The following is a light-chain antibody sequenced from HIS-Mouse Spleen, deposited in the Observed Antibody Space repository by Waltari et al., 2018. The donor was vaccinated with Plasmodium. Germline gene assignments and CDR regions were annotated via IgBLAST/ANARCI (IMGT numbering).Light chain of an antibody. J-gene: IGLJ1*01. V-gene: IGLV2-23*01. CDR2: EGS. CDR3: CSYAGSSYV. CDR1: SSDVGSYNL. Sequence: QSALTQPASVSGSPGQSITISCTGTSSDVGSYNLVSWYQQHPGKAPKLIIYEGSKRPSGVSNRFSGSKSGNTASRTISGLQAEDEADYYCCSYAGSSYVFGTGTKVTVL.